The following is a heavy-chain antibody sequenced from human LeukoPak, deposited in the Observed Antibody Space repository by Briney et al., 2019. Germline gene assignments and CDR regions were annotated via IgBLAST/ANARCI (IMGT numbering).Heavy chain of an antibody. CDR1: GFTFSSYS. Sequence: GGSLRLSCTASGFTFSSYSMNWVRQAPGKGLEWVSSISTSSSYIYYADSVKGRFTISRENAKNSLYLQMNSLRAGDTAVYYCARDRGRYYMDVWGKGTTVTISS. CDR2: ISTSSSYI. V-gene: IGHV3-21*01. CDR3: ARDRGRYYMDV. D-gene: IGHD6-25*01. J-gene: IGHJ6*03.